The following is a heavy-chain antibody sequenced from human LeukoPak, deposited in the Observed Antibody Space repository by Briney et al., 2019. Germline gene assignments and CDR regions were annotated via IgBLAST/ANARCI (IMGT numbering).Heavy chain of an antibody. CDR2: IIPIFGTA. CDR3: AKGHDRAEGYFCDY. CDR1: GGTFSSYA. V-gene: IGHV1-69*13. D-gene: IGHD3-22*01. J-gene: IGHJ4*02. Sequence: ASVKVSCKASGGTFSSYAISWVRQAPGQGLEWMGGIIPIFGTANYAQKFQGRVTITADESTSTAYMELSSLRSEDTAVYYCAKGHDRAEGYFCDYWGQGTLVTVSS.